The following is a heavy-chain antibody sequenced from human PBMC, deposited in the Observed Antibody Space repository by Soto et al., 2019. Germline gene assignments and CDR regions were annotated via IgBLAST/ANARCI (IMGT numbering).Heavy chain of an antibody. D-gene: IGHD7-27*01. V-gene: IGHV3-23*01. J-gene: IGHJ4*02. CDR3: ATSTGALNED. Sequence: VHLLEPGGGVVQTGWSLRLSCLTSGFTFSSYAMTWVRQAPGKGLDCVSAITGSGDGTFYADSVKGRFTISRDNSKNTLFLQRTSLTVEDTALYVCATSTGALNEDWGQGTLVTVSS. CDR1: GFTFSSYA. CDR2: ITGSGDGT.